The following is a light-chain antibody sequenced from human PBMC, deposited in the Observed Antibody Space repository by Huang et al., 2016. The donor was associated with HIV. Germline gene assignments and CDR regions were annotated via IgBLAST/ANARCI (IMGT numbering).Light chain of an antibody. CDR1: QTLLHSSGSNY. V-gene: IGKV2-28*01. Sequence: DIVMTQSPLSLPVTPGEPASISCRPSQTLLHSSGSNYWDWYVQKPGQSTHLLIYFGSNRASGVHGRFSGSGSGTDFTLKISRVQAEGVGVYYCKQGLHTPRTFGQGTKVEIK. CDR3: KQGLHTPRT. CDR2: FGS. J-gene: IGKJ1*01.